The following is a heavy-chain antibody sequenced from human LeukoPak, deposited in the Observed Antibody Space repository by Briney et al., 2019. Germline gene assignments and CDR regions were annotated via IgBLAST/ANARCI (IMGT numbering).Heavy chain of an antibody. D-gene: IGHD7-27*01. V-gene: IGHV3-7*01. J-gene: IGHJ4*02. CDR3: AGHANLGY. Sequence: GGSLRLSCAASGFTFSTFWMSWVRQAPWKGLEWVANIKKDGSEKNYVDFVKGRFTISRDNAKNSLYLQMNSLRAEDTAIYYCAGHANLGYWGQGTLVTVSS. CDR1: GFTFSTFW. CDR2: IKKDGSEK.